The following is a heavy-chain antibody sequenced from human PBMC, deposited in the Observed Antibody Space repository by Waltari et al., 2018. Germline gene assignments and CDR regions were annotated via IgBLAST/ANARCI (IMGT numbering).Heavy chain of an antibody. V-gene: IGHV1-46*01. J-gene: IGHJ6*02. CDR3: ALDTGALWMDV. CDR2: INPSGGST. D-gene: IGHD2-21*01. CDR1: EYTFTSSY. Sequence: QVQLVQSGAEVKKPGASVKISCKTSEYTFTSSYLHWVRQAPGQGLEWMGIINPSGGSTIYAQKFQGRVTMPRDTSTSTVYMELSSLRSEDTAVYYCALDTGALWMDVWGQGTTVTVSS.